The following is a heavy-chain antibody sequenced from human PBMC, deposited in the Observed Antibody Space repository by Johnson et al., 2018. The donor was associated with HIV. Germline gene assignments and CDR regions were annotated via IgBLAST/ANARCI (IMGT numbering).Heavy chain of an antibody. D-gene: IGHD3-3*01. CDR2: ISWNSGSI. J-gene: IGHJ3*02. CDR1: GFSFNDVW. CDR3: AKDPSKGYNFWSGSPDAFDI. V-gene: IGHV3-9*01. Sequence: VQLVESGGGLIKPGGSLRLSCAASGFSFNDVWMSWVRQAPGKGLEWVSGISWNSGSIGYADSVKGRFTISRDNAKNSLYLQMNSLRAEDTALYYCAKDPSKGYNFWSGSPDAFDIWGQGTMVTVSS.